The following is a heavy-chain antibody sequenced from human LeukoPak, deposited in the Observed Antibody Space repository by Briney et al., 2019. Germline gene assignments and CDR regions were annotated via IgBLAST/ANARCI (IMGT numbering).Heavy chain of an antibody. CDR3: AKDADGPYSSGWYNWFDP. J-gene: IGHJ5*02. Sequence: PGGSLRLSCAASGFTFSSYAMSWVRQAPGKGLEWVSAISGSGGSTYYADSVKGRFTTSRDNSKNTLYLQMNSLRAEDTAVYYCAKDADGPYSSGWYNWFDPWGQGTLVTVSS. CDR1: GFTFSSYA. CDR2: ISGSGGST. V-gene: IGHV3-23*01. D-gene: IGHD6-19*01.